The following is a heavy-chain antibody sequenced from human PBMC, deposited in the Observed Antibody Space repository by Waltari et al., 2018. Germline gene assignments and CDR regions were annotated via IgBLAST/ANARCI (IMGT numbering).Heavy chain of an antibody. CDR1: GFTFSSYW. V-gene: IGHV3-74*01. Sequence: EEQLVESGGGLAQPGESLRLSCAASGFTFSSYWMDWVRQAPGKGLVWVSRISRDGSSTTYADSVKGRFTISRDNAKNTLYVQMNRLRAEDTAVYYCARVATKTYSSPVPGRPYYYGMDVWGQGTTVTVSS. D-gene: IGHD3-22*01. CDR2: ISRDGSST. J-gene: IGHJ6*02. CDR3: ARVATKTYSSPVPGRPYYYGMDV.